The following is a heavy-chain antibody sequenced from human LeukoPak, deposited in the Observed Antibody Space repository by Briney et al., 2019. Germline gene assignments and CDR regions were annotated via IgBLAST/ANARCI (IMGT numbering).Heavy chain of an antibody. Sequence: SETLSLTCAVYGGSFSGYYWSWIRQPPGKGLEWIGEINHSGSTNYNPSLKSRVTISVDTSKNQFSLKLSSVTAADTAVYYCARGRSGYYDSSGYYYVDWYFGLWGRGTLVTVSS. CDR3: ARGRSGYYDSSGYYYVDWYFGL. CDR1: GGSFSGYY. D-gene: IGHD3-22*01. J-gene: IGHJ2*01. CDR2: INHSGST. V-gene: IGHV4-34*01.